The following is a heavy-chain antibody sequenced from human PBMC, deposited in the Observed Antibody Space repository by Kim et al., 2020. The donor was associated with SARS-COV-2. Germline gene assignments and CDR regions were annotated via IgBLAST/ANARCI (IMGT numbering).Heavy chain of an antibody. J-gene: IGHJ4*02. Sequence: SETLSLTCTVSGGSISSGGYYWSWLRQHPGKGLEWIGYIYYSGSTYYNPPLKSRVTISVDTSKNQFSLKLSSVTAADAAVYYCASVRITIFGVVTEFDYWGQATLLTVSS. CDR1: GGSISSGGYY. CDR2: IYYSGST. D-gene: IGHD3-3*01. CDR3: ASVRITIFGVVTEFDY. V-gene: IGHV4-31*03.